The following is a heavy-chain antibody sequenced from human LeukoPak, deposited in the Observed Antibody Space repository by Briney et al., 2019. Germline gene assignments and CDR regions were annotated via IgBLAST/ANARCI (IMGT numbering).Heavy chain of an antibody. Sequence: SETLSLTCTVSGGSISSSSYYWGWIRQPPGKGLEWIGSIYYSGSTYYNPSLKSRVTISVDTSKNQFSLKLSSVTAADTAVYYCARMSYDSSGYYSSPFDYWGQGTLVTVSS. CDR3: ARMSYDSSGYYSSPFDY. D-gene: IGHD3-22*01. CDR1: GGSISSSSYY. CDR2: IYYSGST. J-gene: IGHJ4*02. V-gene: IGHV4-39*01.